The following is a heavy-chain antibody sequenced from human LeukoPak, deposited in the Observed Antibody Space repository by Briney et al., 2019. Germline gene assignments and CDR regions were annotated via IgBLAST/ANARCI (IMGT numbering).Heavy chain of an antibody. CDR2: ISSSGSTI. Sequence: PGGSLRLSCAASGFTFSSYEMNWVRQAPGKGLEWVSYISSSGSTIYYADSVKGRFTISRDNAKNSLYLQMNSLRAEDTALYYCATILSHDYGDYDGTPWGQGTLVTVSS. D-gene: IGHD4-17*01. V-gene: IGHV3-48*03. CDR1: GFTFSSYE. J-gene: IGHJ4*02. CDR3: ATILSHDYGDYDGTP.